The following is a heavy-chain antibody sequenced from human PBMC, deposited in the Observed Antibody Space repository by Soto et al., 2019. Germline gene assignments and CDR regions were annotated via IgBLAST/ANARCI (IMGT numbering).Heavy chain of an antibody. D-gene: IGHD3-10*02. Sequence: GASLKVSCKASGYTFTGYYIHWVRQAPGQGLEWMGWINPKSGATTYAQKFQGWVTMTRDTSISTAYMELNTLKSDDTAVYFCARALTQTMSVRGQGTTVTVS. CDR3: ARALTQTMSV. V-gene: IGHV1-2*04. CDR1: GYTFTGYY. J-gene: IGHJ6*02. CDR2: INPKSGAT.